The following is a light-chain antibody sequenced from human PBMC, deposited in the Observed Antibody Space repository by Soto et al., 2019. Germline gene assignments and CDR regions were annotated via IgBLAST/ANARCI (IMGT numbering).Light chain of an antibody. J-gene: IGKJ1*01. CDR3: QQYNSYSWT. Sequence: DIQMTQSPSTLSASVGDRVTITCRASQSISSWLAWYQQKPGKAPKLLIYDASSLESGGPSRFSGSGSGTEFTLTISSLQPDDFANYYCQQYNSYSWTFGQGTKVEIK. CDR1: QSISSW. V-gene: IGKV1-5*01. CDR2: DAS.